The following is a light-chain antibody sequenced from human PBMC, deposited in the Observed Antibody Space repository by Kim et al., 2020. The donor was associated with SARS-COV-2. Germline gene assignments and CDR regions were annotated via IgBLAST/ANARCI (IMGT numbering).Light chain of an antibody. Sequence: QSALPQPASVSGSPGQSITISCTGTSSDIGTHNYVSWYQHHPGKAPKLIIHDVTERPSGVSSRFSGSKSGNTASLTISGLQAEDEADYYCCSYSSSRNGDWVFGGGTQLTVL. V-gene: IGLV2-14*03. J-gene: IGLJ3*02. CDR1: SSDIGTHNY. CDR3: CSYSSSRNGDWV. CDR2: DVT.